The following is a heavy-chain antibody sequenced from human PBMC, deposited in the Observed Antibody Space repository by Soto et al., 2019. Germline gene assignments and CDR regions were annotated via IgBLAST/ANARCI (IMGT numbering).Heavy chain of an antibody. D-gene: IGHD1-20*01. Sequence: SETLSLTCTVSVGSINGHYWSWIRQSPGQGLEWIGNIYYSGNTNYNPSLKSRVTISVDTSKNEFSLKLGSVTAADTAVYYCARGLTAFDPWGQGTLVTVSS. CDR2: IYYSGNT. CDR1: VGSINGHY. V-gene: IGHV4-59*11. CDR3: ARGLTAFDP. J-gene: IGHJ5*02.